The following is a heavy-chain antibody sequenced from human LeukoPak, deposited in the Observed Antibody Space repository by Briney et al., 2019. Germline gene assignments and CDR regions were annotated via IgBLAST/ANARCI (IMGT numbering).Heavy chain of an antibody. Sequence: PSETLSLTCTVSGGSISSYYWSWIRQPAGKGLEWIGRIYTSGSTNYNPSLKSRVTMSVDTSKNQFSLKLSSVTAADTAVYYCARENLGYCSSTICYTWGYYYYGMDVWGQGTTVTVSS. CDR3: ARENLGYCSSTICYTWGYYYYGMDV. CDR2: IYTSGST. D-gene: IGHD2-2*02. V-gene: IGHV4-4*07. CDR1: GGSISSYY. J-gene: IGHJ6*02.